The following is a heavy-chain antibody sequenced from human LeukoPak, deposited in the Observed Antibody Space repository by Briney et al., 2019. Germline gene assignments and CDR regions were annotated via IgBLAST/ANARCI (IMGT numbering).Heavy chain of an antibody. CDR2: INLKSGGT. J-gene: IGHJ4*02. Sequence: ASVKASCKASGYTFTGYYMHWVRQAPGQGLEWMGWINLKSGGTNYAGKFQGRVTMTRDTTTSTAYMDLSRLRSVDTAVYYCARSPHILTGENFDYWGQGTLVTVSS. CDR3: ARSPHILTGENFDY. D-gene: IGHD3-9*01. CDR1: GYTFTGYY. V-gene: IGHV1-2*02.